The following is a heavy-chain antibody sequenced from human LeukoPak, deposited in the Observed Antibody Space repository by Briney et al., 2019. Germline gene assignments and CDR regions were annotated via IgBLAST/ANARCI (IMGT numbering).Heavy chain of an antibody. Sequence: GSSVKVSCKASGGTFSSYAISWVRQAPGQGLEWMGRIIPILGIANYAQKFQGRVTITADKSTSTAYMELSSLRSDDTAVYYCASRITVTTPRDAFDIWGQGTMVTVSS. J-gene: IGHJ3*02. D-gene: IGHD4-17*01. V-gene: IGHV1-69*04. CDR1: GGTFSSYA. CDR3: ASRITVTTPRDAFDI. CDR2: IIPILGIA.